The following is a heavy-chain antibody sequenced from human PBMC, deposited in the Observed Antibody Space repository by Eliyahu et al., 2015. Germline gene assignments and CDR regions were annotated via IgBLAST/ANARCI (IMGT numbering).Heavy chain of an antibody. J-gene: IGHJ5*02. V-gene: IGHV4-34*01. D-gene: IGHD3-3*01. Sequence: QVQLQQWGAGLLKPSETLSLTCAVYGGSFSGYYWSWIRQPPGKGLEWIGEINHSGSTNSTPSLKSRVTISVDTSKNQFSLKLSSVTAADTAVYYCARGPTNFNWFDPWGQGTLVTVSS. CDR2: INHSGST. CDR1: GGSFSGYY. CDR3: ARGPTNFNWFDP.